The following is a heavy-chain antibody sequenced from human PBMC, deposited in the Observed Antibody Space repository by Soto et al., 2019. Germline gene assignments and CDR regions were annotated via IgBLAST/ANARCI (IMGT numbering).Heavy chain of an antibody. CDR3: ARHSETLNFLPYAFDY. CDR1: GYSFTSYW. CDR2: IYPGDSDT. D-gene: IGHD2-8*01. V-gene: IGHV5-51*01. J-gene: IGHJ4*02. Sequence: GESLKISCKGSGYSFTSYWIGWVRQMPGKGLEWMGIIYPGDSDTRYSPSFQGQVTISADKSISTAYLQWSSLKASDTAMYYCARHSETLNFLPYAFDYWGQGTLVTVSS.